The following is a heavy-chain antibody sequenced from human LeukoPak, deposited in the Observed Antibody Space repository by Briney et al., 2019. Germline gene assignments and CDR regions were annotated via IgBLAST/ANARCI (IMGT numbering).Heavy chain of an antibody. V-gene: IGHV3-23*01. CDR3: AQVRTGYYYFNLDY. D-gene: IGHD3-22*01. Sequence: GGSLRLSCAASGLTFSSNAMSWVRQAPGKGLEWVSSISGSGGSTYYADSVKGRFTISRDNSKNTVYLQMNSLRAEDTAGYYCAQVRTGYYYFNLDYWGQGTLVTVSS. J-gene: IGHJ4*02. CDR1: GLTFSSNA. CDR2: ISGSGGST.